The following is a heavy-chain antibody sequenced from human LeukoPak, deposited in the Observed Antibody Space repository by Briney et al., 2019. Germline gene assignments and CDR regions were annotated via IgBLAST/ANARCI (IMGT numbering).Heavy chain of an antibody. CDR1: GGSFSAYY. V-gene: IGHV4-34*01. D-gene: IGHD3-3*01. CDR2: INHSGST. Sequence: SETLSLTCAVYGGSFSAYYWSWIRQPPGKGLEWIGEINHSGSTNYNPSLKSRVTISVDTSKNQISLKLSSVTAADTAVYYCARGFGFLEWLLKGYYYYGLDVWGPGATVTVSS. J-gene: IGHJ6*02. CDR3: ARGFGFLEWLLKGYYYYGLDV.